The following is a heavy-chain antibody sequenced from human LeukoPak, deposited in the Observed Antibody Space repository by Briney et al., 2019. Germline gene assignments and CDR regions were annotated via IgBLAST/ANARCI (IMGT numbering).Heavy chain of an antibody. Sequence: PGGSLRLSCAASGFTFSSYWMHWVRQAPGKGVVWVSRINSDGSSTSYADSVKGRFTISRDNVKNTLYLQMNSLRAEDTAVYYCAGGGSITVAGYWGQGTLVTVSS. CDR1: GFTFSSYW. CDR3: AGGGSITVAGY. V-gene: IGHV3-74*01. D-gene: IGHD6-19*01. CDR2: INSDGSST. J-gene: IGHJ4*02.